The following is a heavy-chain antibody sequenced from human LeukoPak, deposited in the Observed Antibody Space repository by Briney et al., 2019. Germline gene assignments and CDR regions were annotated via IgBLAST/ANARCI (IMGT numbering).Heavy chain of an antibody. CDR3: ARDLGSSWAQ. Sequence: SETLSLTCAVSGYSISSGYYWGWIRQPPGKGLEWIGSIYHSGSTYYNPSLKSRVTISVDTSKNQFSLKLSSVTAADTAVYYCARDLGSSWAQWGQGTLVTVSS. CDR1: GYSISSGYY. V-gene: IGHV4-38-2*02. D-gene: IGHD6-13*01. CDR2: IYHSGST. J-gene: IGHJ4*02.